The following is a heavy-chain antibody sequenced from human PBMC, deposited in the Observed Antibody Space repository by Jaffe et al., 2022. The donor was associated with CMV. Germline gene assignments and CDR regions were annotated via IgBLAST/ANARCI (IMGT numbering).Heavy chain of an antibody. CDR1: GFTVSSNY. D-gene: IGHD6-13*01. CDR2: IYSGGST. CDR3: ASPRRGDSSSWMGDAFDI. J-gene: IGHJ3*02. V-gene: IGHV3-66*01. Sequence: EVQLVESGGGLVQPGGSLRLSCAASGFTVSSNYMSWVRQAPGKGLEWVSVIYSGGSTYYADSVKGRFTISRDNSKNTLYLQMNSLRAEDTAVYYCASPRRGDSSSWMGDAFDIWGQGTMVTVSS.